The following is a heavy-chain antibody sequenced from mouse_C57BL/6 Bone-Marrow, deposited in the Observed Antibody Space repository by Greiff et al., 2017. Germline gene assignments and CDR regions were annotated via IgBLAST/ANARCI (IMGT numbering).Heavy chain of an antibody. V-gene: IGHV14-4*01. CDR1: GFNIKDDY. J-gene: IGHJ4*01. CDR2: IDPENGDT. CDR3: TRMVTNYYAMDY. Sequence: EVQLQQSGAELVRPGASVKLSCTASGFNIKDDYMHWVKQRPEQGLEWIGWIDPENGDTEYASKFQGKATITADTSSNTAYLQLSSLTSEDTAVYYCTRMVTNYYAMDYGGQGTSVTVSS. D-gene: IGHD2-2*01.